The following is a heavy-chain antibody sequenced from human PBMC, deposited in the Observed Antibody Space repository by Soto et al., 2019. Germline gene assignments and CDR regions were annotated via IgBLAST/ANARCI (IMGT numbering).Heavy chain of an antibody. J-gene: IGHJ6*02. D-gene: IGHD5-18*01. V-gene: IGHV4-59*01. Sequence: QVQLQQSGPGLVKPSETLSLTCSVSGGSIRSYYWSWIRQSPEKGLEWIGYFYHSGNSNYNPSLKCRFTISVDTSKNQNSLSLRSVTAADTAVYFCARISSVDPYGYVNGGLDVWGQGPTVTVSS. CDR3: ARISSVDPYGYVNGGLDV. CDR2: FYHSGNS. CDR1: GGSIRSYY.